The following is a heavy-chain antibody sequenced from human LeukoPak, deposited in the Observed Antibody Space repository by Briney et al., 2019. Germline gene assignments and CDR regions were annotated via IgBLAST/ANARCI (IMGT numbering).Heavy chain of an antibody. CDR2: INHSGST. V-gene: IGHV4-34*01. CDR1: GGSFSGYY. CDR3: ARGVRNCSSTSCSTGRLFDY. J-gene: IGHJ4*02. Sequence: PSETLSLTCAVYGGSFSGYYWSWLRQPPGKGLEWIGEINHSGSTNYNPSLKSRVTISVETPKNQFSLKLSSVTAADTAVYYCARGVRNCSSTSCSTGRLFDYWGQGTLVTVSS. D-gene: IGHD2-2*01.